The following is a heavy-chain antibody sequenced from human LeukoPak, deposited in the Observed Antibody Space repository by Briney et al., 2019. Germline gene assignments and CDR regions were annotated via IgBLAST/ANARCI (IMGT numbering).Heavy chain of an antibody. CDR3: ARVRYSSSSRDFDY. CDR1: GGSVSSGSYY. J-gene: IGHJ4*02. CDR2: IYYSGST. D-gene: IGHD6-13*01. Sequence: PSETLSLTCTVSGGSVSSGSYYWSWIRQPPGKGLEWIVYIYYSGSTNYNPSLKSRVTISVDTSKNQFSLKLSSVTAADTAVYYCARVRYSSSSRDFDYWGQGTLVTVSS. V-gene: IGHV4-61*01.